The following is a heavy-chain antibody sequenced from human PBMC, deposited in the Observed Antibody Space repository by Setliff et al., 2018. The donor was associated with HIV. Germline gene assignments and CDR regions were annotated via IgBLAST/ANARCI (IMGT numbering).Heavy chain of an antibody. CDR3: ARGVLTTKRVTQTGGYYYYTDV. CDR1: GGPVSGHF. V-gene: IGHV4-34*01. D-gene: IGHD2-21*02. J-gene: IGHJ6*03. Sequence: PSETLSLTCSVSGGPVSGHFWTWIRQAPGKGLEWIGFIYHSGTTYYNPSLKDRVTISVDTSKNQFSLKLTSVTATDTAVYYCARGVLTTKRVTQTGGYYYYTDVWGKGTTVTVSS. CDR2: IYHSGTT.